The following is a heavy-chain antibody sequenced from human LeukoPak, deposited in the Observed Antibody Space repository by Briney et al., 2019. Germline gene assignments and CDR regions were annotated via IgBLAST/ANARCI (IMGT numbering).Heavy chain of an antibody. CDR2: ISAYNGNT. Sequence: GASVKVSCKTSGYTFTSYGISWVRQAPGQGLEWMGWISAYNGNTNYAQKFQGRVTMTRNTSISTAYMELSSLRSEDTAVYYCASFRASYYYYGMDVWGQGTTVTVSS. V-gene: IGHV1-18*01. CDR3: ASFRASYYYYGMDV. J-gene: IGHJ6*02. CDR1: GYTFTSYG.